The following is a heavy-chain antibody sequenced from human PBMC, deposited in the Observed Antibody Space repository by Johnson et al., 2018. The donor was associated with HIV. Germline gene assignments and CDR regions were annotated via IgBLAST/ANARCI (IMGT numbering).Heavy chain of an antibody. V-gene: IGHV3-13*01. Sequence: VQLVESGGGLVQPGGSLRLSCAASGFTFSSYDMHWVRQATGKGLEWVSAIGTAGDTYYLGSVKGRFSLSRDNSKNTLYLQMNSLRAEDTAGYYFARNAPAAGTGDAFDIWGQGTMVTVSS. J-gene: IGHJ3*02. CDR1: GFTFSSYD. D-gene: IGHD6-13*01. CDR3: ARNAPAAGTGDAFDI. CDR2: IGTAGDT.